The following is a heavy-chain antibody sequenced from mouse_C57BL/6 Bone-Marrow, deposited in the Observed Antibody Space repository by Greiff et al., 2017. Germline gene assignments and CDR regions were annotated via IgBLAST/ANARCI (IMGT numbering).Heavy chain of an antibody. V-gene: IGHV3-6*01. CDR2: ISYDGSN. Sequence: EESGPGLVKPSQSLSLTCSVTGYSITSGYYWNWIRQFPGNKLEWMGYISYDGSNNYNPSLKNRISITRDTSKNQFFLKLNSVTTEDTATYYCARRGDGYAMDYWGQGTSVTVSS. CDR3: ARRGDGYAMDY. CDR1: GYSITSGYY. J-gene: IGHJ4*01. D-gene: IGHD2-3*01.